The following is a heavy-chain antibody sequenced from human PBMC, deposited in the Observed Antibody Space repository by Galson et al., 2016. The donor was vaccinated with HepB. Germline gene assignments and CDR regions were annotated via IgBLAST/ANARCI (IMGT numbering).Heavy chain of an antibody. CDR1: GFTFKYYA. CDR2: ISSDGTNQ. V-gene: IGHV3-30-3*01. CDR3: AKGYGFWTAFDY. Sequence: SLRLSCAASGFTFKYYAFHWVRQAPGKGLEWVALISSDGTNQYYANSVKGRFTISKDNSKNTLYLQMNSLRAEDTAVYYCAKGYGFWTAFDYWGQGTLVTVSS. D-gene: IGHD3-3*01. J-gene: IGHJ4*02.